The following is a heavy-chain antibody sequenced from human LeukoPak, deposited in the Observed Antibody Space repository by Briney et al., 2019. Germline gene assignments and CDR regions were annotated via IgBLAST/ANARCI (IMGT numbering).Heavy chain of an antibody. CDR1: GYTFTNYY. J-gene: IGHJ6*01. Sequence: ASVKVSCKASGYTFTNYYMHWVRQAPGQGLEWMGIINPSGGSTSYAQKFQGRVTMTRDTSTSTVYMELSSLRSEDTAVYYCARDRANYSYYYGMYGWGQGTTVT. V-gene: IGHV1-46*01. CDR2: INPSGGST. CDR3: ARDRANYSYYYGMYG. D-gene: IGHD3-10*01.